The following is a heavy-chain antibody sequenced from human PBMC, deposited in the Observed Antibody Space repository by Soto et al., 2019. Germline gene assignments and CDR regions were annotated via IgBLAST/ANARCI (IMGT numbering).Heavy chain of an antibody. J-gene: IGHJ4*02. V-gene: IGHV3-30*18. CDR3: AKGLGSGSYYASVDY. CDR1: GFTFSSDG. CDR2: ISYDGSNK. D-gene: IGHD1-26*01. Sequence: QVQLVESGGGVVQPGRSLRLSCAASGFTFSSDGMHWVRQAPGKGLEWVAVISYDGSNKYYADSVKGRFTISRDNSKNTLYLQMNSLRAEDTAVYYCAKGLGSGSYYASVDYWGQGTLVTVSS.